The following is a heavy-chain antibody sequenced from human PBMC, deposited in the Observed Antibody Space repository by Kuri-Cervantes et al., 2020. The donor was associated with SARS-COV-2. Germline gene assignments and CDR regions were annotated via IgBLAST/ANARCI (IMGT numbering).Heavy chain of an antibody. V-gene: IGHV1-18*01. J-gene: IGHJ4*02. CDR3: ARGFAAAGTIDY. D-gene: IGHD6-13*01. CDR2: ISAYNGNT. CDR1: GYTFSSYG. Sequence: ASVKVSCKASGYTFSSYGISWVRQAPGQGLEWRGCISAYNGNTNYAQKRLGRVTMTTDTSTSTAYMELRSLESADTSVYYCARGFAAAGTIDYWGRGTLVTVSS.